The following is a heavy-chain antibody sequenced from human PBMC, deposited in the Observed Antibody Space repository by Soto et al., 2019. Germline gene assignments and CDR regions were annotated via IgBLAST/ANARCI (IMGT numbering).Heavy chain of an antibody. Sequence: SETLSLTCAVYGGSFSDYSWTWIRQPPGKSLEWIGYIYYSGTTYYNPPLRSRVTISIDTSKNHFFLNLSSVTAADTAVYYCARIGLTTALLWGQGTLVTVSS. CDR2: IYYSGTT. J-gene: IGHJ4*02. V-gene: IGHV4-34*01. CDR3: ARIGLTTALL. CDR1: GGSFSDYS. D-gene: IGHD4-17*01.